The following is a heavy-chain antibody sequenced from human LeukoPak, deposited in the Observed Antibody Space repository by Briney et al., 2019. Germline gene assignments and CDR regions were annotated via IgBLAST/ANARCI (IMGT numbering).Heavy chain of an antibody. V-gene: IGHV3-49*04. D-gene: IGHD3-10*01. CDR3: TRDRGGRWFGELLGFDN. CDR1: GFSFNDYI. CDR2: IRSSHHGATR. Sequence: GGSLRLSCQASGFSFNDYIMSWVRQAPGKGLEWIAFIRSSHHGATREYAASVKGRFIISRDDSKNIAYLQMGSLKTEDTGVYFCTRDRGGRWFGELLGFDNWGQGTLLTVSS. J-gene: IGHJ4*02.